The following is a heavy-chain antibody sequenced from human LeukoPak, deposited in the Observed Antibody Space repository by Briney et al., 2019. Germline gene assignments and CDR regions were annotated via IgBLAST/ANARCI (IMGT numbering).Heavy chain of an antibody. J-gene: IGHJ4*02. V-gene: IGHV4-31*03. CDR1: GGSISSGGYY. D-gene: IGHD2/OR15-2a*01. CDR2: IYYSGST. CDR3: ARGRVTTFIGY. Sequence: KPSETLSLTCTVSGGSISSGGYYWSWIRQHPGKGLEWIGYIYYSGSTYYNPSLKSRVTISVDTSKNQFSLKLSPVTAADTAVYYCARGRVTTFIGYWGQGTLVTVSS.